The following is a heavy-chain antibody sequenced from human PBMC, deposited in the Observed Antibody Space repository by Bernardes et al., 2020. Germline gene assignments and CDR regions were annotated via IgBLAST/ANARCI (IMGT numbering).Heavy chain of an antibody. Sequence: GGSLRLSCAASGFTFSSYWMSWVRQAPGKGLEWVANIKQDGSEKYYVDSVKGRFTISRDNAKNSLYLQMNRLRAEDTAVYYCAREEEGYGDYPDYWGQGTLVTVSS. J-gene: IGHJ4*02. CDR2: IKQDGSEK. D-gene: IGHD4-17*01. CDR1: GFTFSSYW. V-gene: IGHV3-7*01. CDR3: AREEEGYGDYPDY.